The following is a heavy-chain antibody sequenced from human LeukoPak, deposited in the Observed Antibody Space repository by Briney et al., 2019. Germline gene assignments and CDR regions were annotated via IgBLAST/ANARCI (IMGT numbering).Heavy chain of an antibody. CDR2: INPNSGGT. D-gene: IGHD4-17*01. J-gene: IGHJ4*02. CDR3: ARDYGDS. CDR1: GYTFADYY. V-gene: IGHV1-2*02. Sequence: ASVPVSCKASGYTFADYYIHWVRQAPGQGLEWLGWINPNSGGTSYAQKFQGRVTITRDTSINTAYMELSSLRSDDTAVYYCARDYGDSWGQGTLVSVSS.